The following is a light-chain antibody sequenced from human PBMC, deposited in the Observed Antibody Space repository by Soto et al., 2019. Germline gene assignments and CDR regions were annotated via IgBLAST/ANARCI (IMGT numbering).Light chain of an antibody. Sequence: QSALTQPSSVSGSPGQSITISCTGTSSDVGGYNYVSWYQRHPGKAPKLMIYEVSNRPSGVSNRFSGSKSGNTASLTISGLQAEDEADYYCSSFTTSSTHNYVFGTGTKVTVL. CDR2: EVS. V-gene: IGLV2-14*01. CDR1: SSDVGGYNY. J-gene: IGLJ1*01. CDR3: SSFTTSSTHNYV.